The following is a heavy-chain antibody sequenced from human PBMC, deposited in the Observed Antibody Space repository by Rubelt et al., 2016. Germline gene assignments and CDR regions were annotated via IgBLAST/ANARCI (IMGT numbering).Heavy chain of an antibody. D-gene: IGHD3-22*01. V-gene: IGHV4-34*01. Sequence: QVQLQQWGAGLLKPSETLSLTCAVYGGSFSGYYWSWIRQPPGKGLEWIGEINHRGNTNYNPSLKSWVHLAVYTSKNQFSLKVSYVTAADTAVYYCARHRGAYDGSGYYPGAPYFDYWGQGTLVTVSS. CDR3: ARHRGAYDGSGYYPGAPYFDY. CDR1: GGSFSGYY. CDR2: INHRGNT. J-gene: IGHJ4*02.